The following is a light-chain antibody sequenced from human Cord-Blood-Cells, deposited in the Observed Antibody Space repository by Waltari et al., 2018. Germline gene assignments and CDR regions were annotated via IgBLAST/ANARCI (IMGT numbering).Light chain of an antibody. CDR2: GAS. CDR3: QQYNNWPYT. CDR1: QSVSSN. Sequence: EIVMTPSPATLSVSPRARAPPSCRASQSVSSNLAWYQQKPGQAPRLLIYGASTRATGIPARFSGSGSGTEFTLTISSLQSEDFAVYYCQQYNNWPYTFGQGTKLEIK. V-gene: IGKV3-15*01. J-gene: IGKJ2*01.